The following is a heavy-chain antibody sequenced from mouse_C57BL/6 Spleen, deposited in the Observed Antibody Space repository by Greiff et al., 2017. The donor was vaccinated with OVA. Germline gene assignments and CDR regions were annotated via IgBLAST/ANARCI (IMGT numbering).Heavy chain of an antibody. CDR2: INYDGSST. Sequence: EVMLVESEGGLVQPGSSMKLSCTASGFTFSDYYMAWVRQVPEKGLEWVANINYDGSSTYYLDSLKSRFIISRDNAKNILYLQMSSLKSEDTATYYCARVGGYVQLRYFDVWGTGTTVTVSS. J-gene: IGHJ1*03. CDR1: GFTFSDYY. CDR3: ARVGGYVQLRYFDV. V-gene: IGHV5-16*01. D-gene: IGHD2-2*01.